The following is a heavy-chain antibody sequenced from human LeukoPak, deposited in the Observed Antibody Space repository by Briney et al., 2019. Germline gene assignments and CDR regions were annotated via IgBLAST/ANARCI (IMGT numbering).Heavy chain of an antibody. J-gene: IGHJ6*02. Sequence: SETLSLTCTVSGGSVSSISSYWSWIRQPPGKGLEWIGYIYYSGSTNYNPSLKSRVTISVDTSKNQFSLKLSSVTAADTAVYYCARGGAYYYYGMDVWGQGTTVTVSS. V-gene: IGHV4-61*01. CDR1: GGSVSSISSY. CDR2: IYYSGST. CDR3: ARGGAYYYYGMDV.